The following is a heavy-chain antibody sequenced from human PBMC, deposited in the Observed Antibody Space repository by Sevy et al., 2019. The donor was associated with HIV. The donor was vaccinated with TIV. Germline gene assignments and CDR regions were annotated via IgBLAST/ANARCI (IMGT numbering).Heavy chain of an antibody. CDR2: ISYDGSNK. Sequence: GGSLRLSCAASGFTFSMHWVRQAPGKGLEWVAFISYDGSNKYYADSVKGRFTASKDNSKNMLYLQMNSLKPEDTAVYYCASGGTYDYWGQGTMVTVSS. D-gene: IGHD1-26*01. V-gene: IGHV3-30-3*01. CDR1: GFTFS. CDR3: ASGGTYDY. J-gene: IGHJ4*02.